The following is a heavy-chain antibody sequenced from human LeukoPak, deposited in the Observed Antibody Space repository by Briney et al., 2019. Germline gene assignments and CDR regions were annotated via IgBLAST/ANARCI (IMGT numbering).Heavy chain of an antibody. V-gene: IGHV3-23*01. CDR2: VSGSGSST. J-gene: IGHJ4*02. CDR1: GFTFSNCA. CDR3: AKDRSGWYYFDY. D-gene: IGHD6-19*01. Sequence: GGSLRLSCAASGFTFSNCAMAWVRQAPGKGLEWVSAVSGSGSSTYYSDSVKGRFTISRDNSKNTLYLQMNSLRAEDTAVYYCAKDRSGWYYFDYWGQGTLVTVSS.